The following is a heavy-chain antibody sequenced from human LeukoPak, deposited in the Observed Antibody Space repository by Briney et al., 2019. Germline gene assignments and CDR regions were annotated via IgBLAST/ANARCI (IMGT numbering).Heavy chain of an antibody. D-gene: IGHD3-22*01. CDR3: ARDRGYYDSSGYSAFDI. CDR1: GFTFSSYW. V-gene: IGHV3-7*01. CDR2: IKQDGSEK. Sequence: PGGSLRLSCAASGFTFSSYWMSWVRQAPGKGLEWVANIKQDGSEKYYVDSVKGRFTISRDNAKSSLYLQMNSLRAEDTAVYYCARDRGYYDSSGYSAFDIWGQGTMVTVSS. J-gene: IGHJ3*02.